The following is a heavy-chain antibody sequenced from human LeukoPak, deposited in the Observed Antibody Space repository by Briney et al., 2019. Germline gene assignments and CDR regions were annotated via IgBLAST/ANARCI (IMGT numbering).Heavy chain of an antibody. CDR1: GFPFSSYA. D-gene: IGHD1-1*01. Sequence: GRSLRLSCAASGFPFSSYAMHWVRQAPGKGLEWVAFIRYDGSNKYYADSVKGRFTISRDNSKNTLYLQMNSLRAEDTAVYYCAKFSGTIETIDYWGQGTLVTVSS. CDR3: AKFSGTIETIDY. J-gene: IGHJ4*02. V-gene: IGHV3-30*02. CDR2: IRYDGSNK.